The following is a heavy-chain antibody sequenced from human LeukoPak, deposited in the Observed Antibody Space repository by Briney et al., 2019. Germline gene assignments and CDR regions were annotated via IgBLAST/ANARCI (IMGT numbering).Heavy chain of an antibody. CDR2: INHSGST. D-gene: IGHD3-3*01. J-gene: IGHJ5*02. CDR1: GGSFSGYY. CDR3: ARGYYDFWSGSRFDP. V-gene: IGHV4-34*01. Sequence: PSETLSLTCAVYGGSFSGYYWSWIRQPPGKGLEWIGEINHSGSTNYNPSLKSRVTISVDTSKNQFSLKLSSVTAADTAVYYCARGYYDFWSGSRFDPWGQGTLVTVSS.